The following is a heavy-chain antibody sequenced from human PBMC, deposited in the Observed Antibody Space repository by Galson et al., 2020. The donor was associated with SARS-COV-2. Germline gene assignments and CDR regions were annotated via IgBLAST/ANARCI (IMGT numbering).Heavy chain of an antibody. V-gene: IGHV3-48*04. CDR3: ARDYCSGGSCYSYYYYYMDV. Sequence: GGSLRLSCAASGFTFSSYSMNWVRQAPGKGLEWVSYISSSSSTIYYADSVKGRFTISRDNAKNSLYLQMNSLRAEDTAVYYCARDYCSGGSCYSYYYYYMDVWGKGTTVTVSS. CDR1: GFTFSSYS. J-gene: IGHJ6*03. CDR2: ISSSSSTI. D-gene: IGHD2-15*01.